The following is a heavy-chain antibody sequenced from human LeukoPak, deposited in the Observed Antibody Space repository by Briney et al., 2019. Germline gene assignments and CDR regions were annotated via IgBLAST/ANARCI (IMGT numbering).Heavy chain of an antibody. Sequence: GGSLRLSCAASGFTFSSYGMHWVRQAPGKGLEWVAFIRYHGSNKYYADSVKGRFTISRDNSKNTLYLQMNSLRAEDTAVYYCARDISDIVVVPADFRFGYSYGPLGYWGQGTLVTVSS. CDR3: ARDISDIVVVPADFRFGYSYGPLGY. J-gene: IGHJ4*02. V-gene: IGHV3-30*02. D-gene: IGHD2-2*01. CDR2: IRYHGSNK. CDR1: GFTFSSYG.